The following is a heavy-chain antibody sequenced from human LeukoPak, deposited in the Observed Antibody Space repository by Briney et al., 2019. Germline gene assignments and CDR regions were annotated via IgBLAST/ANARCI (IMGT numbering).Heavy chain of an antibody. D-gene: IGHD6-13*01. CDR3: ARGATAGRFSLRPTGAYYMDV. J-gene: IGHJ6*03. CDR1: GGTFSIYA. V-gene: IGHV1-2*02. CDR2: INPNSGGT. Sequence: ASVKVSCKASGGTFSIYAISWVRQAPGQGLEWMGWINPNSGGTNCAQKFQGRVTMTRDTSINTAYMELSSLRFDDTAVYYCARGATAGRFSLRPTGAYYMDVWGKGTTVTVSS.